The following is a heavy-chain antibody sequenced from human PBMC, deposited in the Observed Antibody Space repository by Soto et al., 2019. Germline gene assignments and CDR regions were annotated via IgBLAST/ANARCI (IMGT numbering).Heavy chain of an antibody. D-gene: IGHD6-13*01. CDR3: TRLVGSSWPSS. Sequence: PSETLSLTCTVSGGSISSGDYYWRWIRQPPGKGLEWIGYVYYTGSTLYNPSLESRVTVSLDTSKNQFSLNLNSVTAADTAIYYCTRLVGSSWPSSWGQGTEVTVPQ. CDR2: VYYTGST. J-gene: IGHJ5*02. V-gene: IGHV4-61*08. CDR1: GGSISSGDYY.